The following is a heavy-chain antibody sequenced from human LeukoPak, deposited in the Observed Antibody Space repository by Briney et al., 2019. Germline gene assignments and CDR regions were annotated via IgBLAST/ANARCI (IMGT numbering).Heavy chain of an antibody. Sequence: SQTVSLTCAISGDSVSSNSATWNWIRKSPSRGLEGLGSTYYRSKWYNEYAASVKSRTTINPDTSKNQFFLPLNSVTPEDTAVYYCAGSHNSTWYTDCWDQGTLVTVSS. D-gene: IGHD6-13*01. CDR1: GDSVSSNSAT. CDR2: TYYRSKWYN. V-gene: IGHV6-1*01. CDR3: AGSHNSTWYTDC. J-gene: IGHJ4*02.